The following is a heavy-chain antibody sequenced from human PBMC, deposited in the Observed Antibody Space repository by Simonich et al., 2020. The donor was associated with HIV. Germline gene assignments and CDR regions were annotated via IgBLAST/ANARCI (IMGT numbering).Heavy chain of an antibody. CDR3: ASGGSISSVWADDY. V-gene: IGHV3-30*07. J-gene: IGHJ4*02. Sequence: QVQLVESGGGVVQPGRSLSLSCAASGFTFSSYAMHWVRPAPGKGLEWVAVISYDGSNKYYADSVKGRFTISRDNSKNTLYLQMNSLRAEDTAVYYCASGGSISSVWADDYWGQGTLVTVSS. D-gene: IGHD3-16*01. CDR1: GFTFSSYA. CDR2: ISYDGSNK.